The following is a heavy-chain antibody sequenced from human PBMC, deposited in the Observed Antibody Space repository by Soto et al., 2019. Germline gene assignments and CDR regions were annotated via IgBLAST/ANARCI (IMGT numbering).Heavy chain of an antibody. Sequence: GGSLRLSCAASGYSISRYWLSWVRQGPGTGLEWVANINQDGSENYYVDSVKGRFTISRDNAKNSLYLQVNSRRAEDTAVYYCAREGGYCSGGSGPRDKNYYRMDVWGQGTTVTVSS. V-gene: IGHV3-7*01. CDR1: GYSISRYW. CDR2: INQDGSEN. D-gene: IGHD2-15*01. CDR3: AREGGYCSGGSGPRDKNYYRMDV. J-gene: IGHJ6*02.